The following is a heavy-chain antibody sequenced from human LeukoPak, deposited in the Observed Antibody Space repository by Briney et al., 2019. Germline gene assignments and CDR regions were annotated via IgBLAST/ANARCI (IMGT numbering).Heavy chain of an antibody. CDR3: ATRSSRRSYFRFDP. D-gene: IGHD1-26*01. CDR1: GYTLTELS. V-gene: IGHV1-24*01. CDR2: FDPEDGET. Sequence: GASVKVSCKVSGYTLTELSMHWVRQAPGKGLEWMGGFDPEDGETIYAQKFQGRVTMTEDTSTDTAYMELSSLRSEDTAVYYCATRSSRRSYFRFDPWGQGTLVTVSS. J-gene: IGHJ5*02.